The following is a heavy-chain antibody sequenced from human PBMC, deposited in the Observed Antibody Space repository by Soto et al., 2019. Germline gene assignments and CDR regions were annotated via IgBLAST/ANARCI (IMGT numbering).Heavy chain of an antibody. CDR2: IIPILGTA. Sequence: QVQLLQSGAEGKKPASSVNVSYKASGGTFSSYAISWVRQAPGQGLEWMGGIIPILGTANYAQKFQGRVTITADKSTSTAYMELSSLRSEYTAVYYCAREITGTTNAFDIWGQGTMVTVSS. CDR3: AREITGTTNAFDI. CDR1: GGTFSSYA. J-gene: IGHJ3*02. D-gene: IGHD1-7*01. V-gene: IGHV1-69*06.